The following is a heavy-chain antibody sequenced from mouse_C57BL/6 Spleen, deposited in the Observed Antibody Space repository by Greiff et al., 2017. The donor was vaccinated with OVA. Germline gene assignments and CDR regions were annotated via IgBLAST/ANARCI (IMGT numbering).Heavy chain of an antibody. CDR3: ARSRYYGSSCYAMDY. J-gene: IGHJ4*01. CDR1: GYTFTSYW. CDR2: IDPNSGGT. D-gene: IGHD1-1*01. V-gene: IGHV1-72*01. Sequence: KESCKASGYTFTSYWMHWVKQRPGRGLEWIGRIDPNSGGTKYNEKFKSKATLTVDKPSSTAYMQLSSLTSEDSAVYYCARSRYYGSSCYAMDYWGQGTSVTVSS.